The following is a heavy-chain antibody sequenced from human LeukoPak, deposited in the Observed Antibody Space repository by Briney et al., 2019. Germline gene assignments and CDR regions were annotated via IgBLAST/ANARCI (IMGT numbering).Heavy chain of an antibody. CDR1: GFTFSSYS. J-gene: IGHJ3*02. Sequence: GGSLTLSCAASGFTFSSYSMNWVRQAPGKGLEWVSSISRSSSYIYYADSVKGRFTISRDNAKNSLYLQMNSLRAEDTAVYYCARDPFTMVRGIPSPFDIWGQGTIVTDCS. CDR3: ARDPFTMVRGIPSPFDI. V-gene: IGHV3-21*01. D-gene: IGHD3-10*01. CDR2: ISRSSSYI.